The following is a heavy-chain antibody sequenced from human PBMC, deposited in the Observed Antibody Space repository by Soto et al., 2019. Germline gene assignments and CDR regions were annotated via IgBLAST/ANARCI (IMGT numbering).Heavy chain of an antibody. CDR3: ARHGGTPDLYFDY. J-gene: IGHJ4*02. D-gene: IGHD3-16*01. Sequence: PGGSLRLSCAASGFILGAHAMSWVRQAPGKGLEWVSAINWIGGSTNYADSMKDRFTISRDNAKNSLYLQMSSLRAEDTALYYCARHGGTPDLYFDYWGQGTPVTVSS. CDR1: GFILGAHA. V-gene: IGHV3-20*04. CDR2: INWIGGST.